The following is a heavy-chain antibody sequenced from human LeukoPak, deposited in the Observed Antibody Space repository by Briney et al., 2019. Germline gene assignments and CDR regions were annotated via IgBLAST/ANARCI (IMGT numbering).Heavy chain of an antibody. CDR3: ARETYGRYFDY. Sequence: GSLRLSCTVSGGSVSSGSYYWSWIRQPPGKGLEWIGYIYYSGSTNYNPSLKSRVTISVDTSKNQFSLKLSSVTAADTAVYYCARETYGRYFDYWGQGTLVTVSS. CDR2: IYYSGST. J-gene: IGHJ4*02. D-gene: IGHD4-17*01. V-gene: IGHV4-61*01. CDR1: GGSVSSGSYY.